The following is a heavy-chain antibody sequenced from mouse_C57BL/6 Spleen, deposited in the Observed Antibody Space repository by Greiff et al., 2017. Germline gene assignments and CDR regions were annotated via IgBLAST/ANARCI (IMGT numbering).Heavy chain of an antibody. CDR1: GYTFTSYW. J-gene: IGHJ2*01. D-gene: IGHD2-4*01. V-gene: IGHV1-64*01. CDR3: ASIYYDYDVYFDY. CDR2: IHPNSGST. Sequence: VQLQQPGAELVKPGASVKLSCKASGYTFTSYWMHWVKQRPGQGLEWIGMIHPNSGSTNYNEKFKSKATLTVDKSSSTAYMQLSSLTSEDSAVYYCASIYYDYDVYFDYWGQGTTLTVSS.